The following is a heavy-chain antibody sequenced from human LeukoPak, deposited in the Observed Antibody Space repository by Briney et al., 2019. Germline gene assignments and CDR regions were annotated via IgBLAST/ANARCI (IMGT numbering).Heavy chain of an antibody. J-gene: IGHJ3*02. CDR3: ASTINSSGYYPDAFDI. D-gene: IGHD3-22*01. CDR1: RFTFSSYA. CDR2: ISGSGGST. V-gene: IGHV3-23*01. Sequence: PGGSLRLSCAASRFTFSSYAMSWVRQAPGKGLEWVSAISGSGGSTYYADSVKGRFTISRDNSKNTLYLQMNSLRAEDTAVYYCASTINSSGYYPDAFDIWGQGTMVTVSS.